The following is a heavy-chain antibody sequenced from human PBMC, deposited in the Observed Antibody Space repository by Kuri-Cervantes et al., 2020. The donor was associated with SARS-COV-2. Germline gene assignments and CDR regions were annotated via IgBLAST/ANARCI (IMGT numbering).Heavy chain of an antibody. CDR2: INWNGGST. CDR3: ARARIGYSSSWYYFDY. D-gene: IGHD6-13*01. V-gene: IGHV3-20*04. J-gene: IGHJ4*02. CDR1: GFTFDDYG. Sequence: GESLKISCAASGFTFDDYGMSWVRQAPGKGLEWVSGINWNGGSTGYADSVKGRFTISRDNAKNSLYLQMNSLRAEDTAVYYCARARIGYSSSWYYFDYWGQGTLVTVSS.